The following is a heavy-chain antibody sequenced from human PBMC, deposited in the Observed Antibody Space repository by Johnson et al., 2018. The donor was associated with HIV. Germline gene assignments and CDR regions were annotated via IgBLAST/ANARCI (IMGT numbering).Heavy chain of an antibody. CDR2: IYSDGNT. Sequence: QVQLVESGGGVVQPGRSLRLSCEVSGFTFASYGMHWVRQAPGKGLEWVSVIYSDGNTYYADSVKGRFTISRDNSKNTLYLQMNSLRAEDTAVYYCARVTQQVVRVGSDAFDIWGQGTMVTVSS. CDR1: GFTFASYG. V-gene: IGHV3-NL1*01. D-gene: IGHD4-23*01. CDR3: ARVTQQVVRVGSDAFDI. J-gene: IGHJ3*02.